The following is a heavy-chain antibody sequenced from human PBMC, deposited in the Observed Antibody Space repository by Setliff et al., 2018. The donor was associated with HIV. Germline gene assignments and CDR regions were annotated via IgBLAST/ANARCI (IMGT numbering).Heavy chain of an antibody. CDR2: IYHTGSS. J-gene: IGHJ4*02. Sequence: SETLSLPCDVSGFSISSRYYWGWIRQSPGKGLEWIGNIYHTGSSYYNPSLNDRATISLDTSKNQFSLKLNSVTAADTAVYYCARDVLGLVISVYGFWGQGIPVTVSS. CDR1: GFSISSRYY. D-gene: IGHD3-22*01. CDR3: ARDVLGLVISVYGF. V-gene: IGHV4-38-2*02.